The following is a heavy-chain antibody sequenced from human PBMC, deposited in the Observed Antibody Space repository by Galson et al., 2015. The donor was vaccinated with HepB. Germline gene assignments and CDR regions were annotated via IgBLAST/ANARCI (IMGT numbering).Heavy chain of an antibody. CDR3: AKRRGGSYYDAFDI. J-gene: IGHJ3*02. CDR1: GFTFSSYA. V-gene: IGHV3-23*01. Sequence: SLRLSCAASGFTFSSYAMSWVRQAPGKGLEWVSAISVSGGSTYYADSVKGRFTVSRDNSKNTLYLQMNSLRTEDTALYYCAKRRGGSYYDAFDIWGQGTMVTVS. CDR2: ISVSGGST. D-gene: IGHD1-26*01.